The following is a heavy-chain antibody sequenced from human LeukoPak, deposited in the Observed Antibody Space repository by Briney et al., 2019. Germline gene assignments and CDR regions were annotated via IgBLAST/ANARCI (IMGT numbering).Heavy chain of an antibody. D-gene: IGHD2-15*01. Sequence: GGSLRLSCSASGFTFSRYAMHWVRQAPGKGLEWVSYISSTSTYTNYADSVKGRFTISRDNAKNSLYLQMNSLRAEDTAVYYCAKEFCSGGSCNLDYWGQGTLVTVSS. CDR1: GFTFSRYA. CDR3: AKEFCSGGSCNLDY. CDR2: ISSTSTYT. V-gene: IGHV3-21*05. J-gene: IGHJ4*02.